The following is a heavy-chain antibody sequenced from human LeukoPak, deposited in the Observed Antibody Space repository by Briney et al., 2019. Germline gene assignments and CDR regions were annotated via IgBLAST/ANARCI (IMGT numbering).Heavy chain of an antibody. V-gene: IGHV3-23*01. CDR3: AKGWYGDYARRIDY. Sequence: GGSLRLSCAASGFTFSSYAMSWVRQAPGKGLEWVSAISGSGGSTYYADSVKGRFTISRDNSKNTLYLQMNSLRAEDTAVYYCAKGWYGDYARRIDYWGQGTLVTVSS. CDR1: GFTFSSYA. CDR2: ISGSGGST. J-gene: IGHJ4*02. D-gene: IGHD4-17*01.